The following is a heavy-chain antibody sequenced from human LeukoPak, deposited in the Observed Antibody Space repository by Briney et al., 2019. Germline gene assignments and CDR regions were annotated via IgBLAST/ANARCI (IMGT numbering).Heavy chain of an antibody. CDR3: ASEMATGFFDY. Sequence: ASVKVSCTASGGTFSSYAISWVRQAPGQGLEWMGGIIPIFGTANYAQKFQGRVTITTDESTSTAYMELSSLRSEDTAVYYCASEMATGFFDYWGQGTLVTVSS. D-gene: IGHD5-24*01. CDR2: IIPIFGTA. CDR1: GGTFSSYA. J-gene: IGHJ4*02. V-gene: IGHV1-69*05.